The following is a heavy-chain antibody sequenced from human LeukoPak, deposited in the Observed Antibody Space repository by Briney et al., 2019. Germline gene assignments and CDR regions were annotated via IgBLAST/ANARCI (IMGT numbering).Heavy chain of an antibody. Sequence: GSLILSCAASGFTFSPASLHWVRQAPGRGLEWGSAFVTGFGTYYPDSLKGRFSISRDNSKNTLFLQMNSLRAEDTAVYYCARSSGWWSLDYWGQETLVTDSS. D-gene: IGHD6-19*01. CDR2: FVTGFGT. CDR1: GFTFSPAS. V-gene: IGHV3-23*01. J-gene: IGHJ4*02. CDR3: ARSSGWWSLDY.